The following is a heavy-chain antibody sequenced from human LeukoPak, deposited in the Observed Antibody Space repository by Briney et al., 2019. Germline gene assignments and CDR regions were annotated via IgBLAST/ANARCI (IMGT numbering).Heavy chain of an antibody. CDR2: ITYRGSG. Sequence: SETLSLTCAVYTGFDSYYMTIVRQPPGKGLEWVGEITYRGSGNYNPSLQGRATISINVSQRQFSLSLRSVTAADTATYYCGVYGGDWRFDFWGQGTPITVSS. V-gene: IGHV4-34*01. J-gene: IGHJ4*02. CDR3: GVYGGDWRFDF. CDR1: TGFDSYY. D-gene: IGHD2-21*02.